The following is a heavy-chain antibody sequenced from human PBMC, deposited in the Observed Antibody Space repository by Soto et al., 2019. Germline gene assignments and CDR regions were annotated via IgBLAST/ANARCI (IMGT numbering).Heavy chain of an antibody. D-gene: IGHD3-16*01. J-gene: IGHJ4*02. Sequence: QVQLVQSGAEVKKPGASVKVSCKASGYTFSSYGFSWVRQAPGQGLEWMGWISAYNGNTNYAQKVQGRVTMTTDTSASTAYMERRSLRSDDAAVYCCARDLGGGGPIDYWGQGTLVTVSS. CDR3: ARDLGGGGPIDY. CDR2: ISAYNGNT. V-gene: IGHV1-18*01. CDR1: GYTFSSYG.